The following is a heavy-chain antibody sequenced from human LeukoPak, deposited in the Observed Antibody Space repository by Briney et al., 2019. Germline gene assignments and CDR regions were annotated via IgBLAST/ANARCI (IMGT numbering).Heavy chain of an antibody. CDR2: INPNSGGT. CDR3: ARAELGYCSGGSCSLADY. J-gene: IGHJ4*02. V-gene: IGHV1-2*02. D-gene: IGHD2-15*01. Sequence: ASVTVSCKASGYTFTGYYMHWVRQAPGQGLEWMGWINPNSGGTSYAQKFQGRVTMTRDTSISTAYMELSRLRSDDTAVYYCARAELGYCSGGSCSLADYWGQGTLVTVSS. CDR1: GYTFTGYY.